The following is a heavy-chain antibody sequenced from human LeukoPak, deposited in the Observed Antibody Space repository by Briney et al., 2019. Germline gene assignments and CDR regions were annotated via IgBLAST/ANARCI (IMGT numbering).Heavy chain of an antibody. V-gene: IGHV3-74*01. CDR3: ARVLWYGEPYFDY. CDR1: GFTFSNYW. CDR2: IKTDGSYT. D-gene: IGHD3-10*01. J-gene: IGHJ4*02. Sequence: GGSLRLSCAASGFTFSNYWMHWVRQAPGKGLVWVSRIKTDGSYTNYADSVKGRFTISRDNAKNSLYLQMNSLRAEDTAVYYCARVLWYGEPYFDYWGQGTLVTVSS.